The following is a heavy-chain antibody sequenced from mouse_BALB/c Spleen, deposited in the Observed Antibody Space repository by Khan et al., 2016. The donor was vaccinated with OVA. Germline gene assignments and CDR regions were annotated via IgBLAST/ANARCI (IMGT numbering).Heavy chain of an antibody. CDR1: GYTFTSYW. CDR2: INPSTGYT. J-gene: IGHJ3*01. V-gene: IGHV1-7*01. D-gene: IGHD1-1*01. CDR3: ANYGSSSAWLTY. Sequence: QVQLKQSGAELAKPWASVKMSCTASGYTFTSYWMHWVKQRPGQGLEWIGYINPSTGYTEYNPRFKDKATLTADKSSSPAYMQLSSLTSEESAVYYCANYGSSSAWLTYWGQGTLVTVSA.